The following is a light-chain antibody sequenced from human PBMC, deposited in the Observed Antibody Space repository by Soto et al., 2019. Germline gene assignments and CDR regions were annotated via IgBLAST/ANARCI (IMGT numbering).Light chain of an antibody. Sequence: DIQLTQSPSFLSASVGDRVTITCRASQGISSYLAWYQQKPGKAPKLLIYAASSLQSRVPSRFSVSGSGTEFTLTISRLQPEDFATYYCQQLNSYPPYTFGQGTKLEIK. J-gene: IGKJ2*01. CDR1: QGISSY. V-gene: IGKV1-9*01. CDR2: AAS. CDR3: QQLNSYPPYT.